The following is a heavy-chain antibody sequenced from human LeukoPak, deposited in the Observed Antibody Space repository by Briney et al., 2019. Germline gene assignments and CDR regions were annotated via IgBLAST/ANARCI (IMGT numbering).Heavy chain of an antibody. CDR3: ARGGYQLPPVYYFDY. J-gene: IGHJ4*02. CDR2: IGASGTTT. Sequence: GGSLRLSCVASGFTFSTYAMSWVRQAPGKGLEWVSVIGASGTTTYYADSVKGRFTISRDKSKNTLYLQMNSLRAEDTAVYYCARGGYQLPPVYYFDYWGQGTLVTVSS. D-gene: IGHD2-2*01. CDR1: GFTFSTYA. V-gene: IGHV3-23*01.